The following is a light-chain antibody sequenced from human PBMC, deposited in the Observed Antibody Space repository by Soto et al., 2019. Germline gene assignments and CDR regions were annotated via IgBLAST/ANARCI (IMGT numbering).Light chain of an antibody. Sequence: EVVMTQSPATLSVSPGERVTLSCRSSQSVADNLAWFQQKPGQGPRLLIYGASTRATGIPARFSGSGSETDFTLTVSSLQSEDFAVYYCQQYNNWPPITFGQGTRLEIK. CDR2: GAS. V-gene: IGKV3-15*01. CDR1: QSVADN. J-gene: IGKJ5*01. CDR3: QQYNNWPPIT.